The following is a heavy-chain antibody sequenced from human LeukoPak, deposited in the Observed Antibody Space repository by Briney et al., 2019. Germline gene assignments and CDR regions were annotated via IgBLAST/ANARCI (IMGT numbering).Heavy chain of an antibody. J-gene: IGHJ4*02. CDR2: ISSSSSYI. V-gene: IGHV3-21*01. CDR3: ARSYDFWSAFDY. Sequence: GGSLRLSCAASGFTFSSYSMNWVRQAPGKGLEWVSSISSSSSYIYYADSVKGRFAISRDNAKNSLYLQMNSLRAEDTAVYYCARSYDFWSAFDYWGQGTLVTVSS. D-gene: IGHD3-3*01. CDR1: GFTFSSYS.